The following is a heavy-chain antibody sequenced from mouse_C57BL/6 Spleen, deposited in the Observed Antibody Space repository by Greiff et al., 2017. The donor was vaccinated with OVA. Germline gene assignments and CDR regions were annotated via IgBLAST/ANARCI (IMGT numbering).Heavy chain of an antibody. CDR2: IDPSDSST. Sequence: QVQLQQPGAELVMPGASVKLSCKASGYTFTSYWMHWVKQRPGQGLEWIGEIDPSDSSTNYNQKFKGKSTLTVDKSSSTAYMQLSSLTSEDSAVYYCARTGMNAMDYWGQGTSVTVSS. J-gene: IGHJ4*01. CDR3: ARTGMNAMDY. CDR1: GYTFTSYW. V-gene: IGHV1-69*01. D-gene: IGHD4-1*01.